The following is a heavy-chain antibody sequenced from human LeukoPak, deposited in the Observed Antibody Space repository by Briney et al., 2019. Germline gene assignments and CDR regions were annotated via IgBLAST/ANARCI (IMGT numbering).Heavy chain of an antibody. CDR1: GESFSGYY. V-gene: IGHV4-34*01. CDR3: ARDSELELIGWFDP. D-gene: IGHD1-7*01. CDR2: INHSGST. Sequence: SETLSLTCAVYGESFSGYYWSWIRQPPGKGLEWIGEINHSGSTNYNPSLKSRVTISVDTSKNQFSLKLSSVTAADTAVYYCARDSELELIGWFDPWGQGTLVTVSS. J-gene: IGHJ5*02.